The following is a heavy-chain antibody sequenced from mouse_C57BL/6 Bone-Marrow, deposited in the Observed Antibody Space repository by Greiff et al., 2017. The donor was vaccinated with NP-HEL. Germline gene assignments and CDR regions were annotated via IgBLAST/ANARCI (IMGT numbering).Heavy chain of an antibody. CDR2: IYPGDGDT. J-gene: IGHJ4*01. CDR3: ARGELLRYLYYAMDY. Sequence: QVQLQQSGAELVKPGASVKISCKASGYAFSSYWMNWVKQRPGKGLEWIGQIYPGDGDTNYNGKFKGKATLTADKSSSTAYMQLSSLTSEDSAVYFCARGELLRYLYYAMDYWGQGTSVTVSS. D-gene: IGHD1-1*01. V-gene: IGHV1-80*01. CDR1: GYAFSSYW.